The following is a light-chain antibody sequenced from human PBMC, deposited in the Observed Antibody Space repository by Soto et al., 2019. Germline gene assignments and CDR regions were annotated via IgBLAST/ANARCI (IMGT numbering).Light chain of an antibody. CDR2: DVS. CDR1: SSDIGGYNY. J-gene: IGLJ1*01. Sequence: QSALTQPASVSGSPGQSITISCTGTSSDIGGYNYVSWYQQLPGKVPKLIIYDVSNRPSGVSDRFSGSKSGNAVSLTISGLQAEDEADYYCSSYTSTSTLYVFGTGTKVTVL. CDR3: SSYTSTSTLYV. V-gene: IGLV2-14*03.